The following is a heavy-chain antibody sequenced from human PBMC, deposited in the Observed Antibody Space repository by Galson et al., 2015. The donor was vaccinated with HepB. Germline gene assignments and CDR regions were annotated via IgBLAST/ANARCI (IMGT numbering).Heavy chain of an antibody. CDR1: GYTFTSYG. D-gene: IGHD6-13*01. CDR2: ISGYNGNT. Sequence: SVKVSCKASGYTFTSYGISWVRQAPGQGLEWMGWISGYNGNTNYAQKFKGRVTMTTDTSTSTAYMELRSLRSDDTAVYYCAIDQGFYSCSLYWGQGSLVTVSS. V-gene: IGHV1-18*04. CDR3: AIDQGFYSCSLY. J-gene: IGHJ4*02.